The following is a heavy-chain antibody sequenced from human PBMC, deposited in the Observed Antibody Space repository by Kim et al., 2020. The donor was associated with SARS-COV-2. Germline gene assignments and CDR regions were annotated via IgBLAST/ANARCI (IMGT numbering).Heavy chain of an antibody. Sequence: GGSLRLSCAASGFTFSSYSMNWVRQAPGKGLEWVSYISSSSSTIYYADSVKGRFTISRDNAKNSLYLQMNSLRDEDTAVYYCARDGNIQTRYDFWSGYLPATYYYYGMDVWGQGTTVTVSS. J-gene: IGHJ6*02. CDR3: ARDGNIQTRYDFWSGYLPATYYYYGMDV. CDR1: GFTFSSYS. CDR2: ISSSSSTI. V-gene: IGHV3-48*02. D-gene: IGHD3-3*01.